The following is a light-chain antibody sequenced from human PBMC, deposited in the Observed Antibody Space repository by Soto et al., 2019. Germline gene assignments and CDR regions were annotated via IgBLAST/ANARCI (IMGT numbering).Light chain of an antibody. Sequence: DIQMTQSPSSVSASVGDTVTITCRASQDISIWLTWYQQKPGKAPRLLIYAASALESGVPSRFSGSGSGTDFTLTISSLQPEDFATYHCQRANSFPFTFGPVTKVDIK. CDR3: QRANSFPFT. CDR1: QDISIW. V-gene: IGKV1-12*01. J-gene: IGKJ3*01. CDR2: AAS.